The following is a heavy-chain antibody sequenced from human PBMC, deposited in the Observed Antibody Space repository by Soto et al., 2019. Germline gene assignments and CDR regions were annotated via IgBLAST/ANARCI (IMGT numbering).Heavy chain of an antibody. V-gene: IGHV3-23*01. CDR1: GFTFSSYA. CDR2: ISGSGGST. CDR3: AKVTSRGGNYDFWSNDNWFDP. Sequence: SCAASGFTFSSYAMSWVRQAPGKGLEWVSAISGSGGSTYYADSVKGRFTISRDNSKNTLYLQMNSLRAEDTAVYYCAKVTSRGGNYDFWSNDNWFDPWGQGTLVTAPQ. D-gene: IGHD3-3*01. J-gene: IGHJ5*02.